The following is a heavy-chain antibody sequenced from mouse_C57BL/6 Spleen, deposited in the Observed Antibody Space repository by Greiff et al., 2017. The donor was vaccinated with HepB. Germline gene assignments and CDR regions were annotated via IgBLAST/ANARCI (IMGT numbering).Heavy chain of an antibody. V-gene: IGHV5-12*01. CDR3: ARNYYGSRGAMDY. J-gene: IGHJ4*01. CDR1: GFTFSDYY. D-gene: IGHD1-1*01. Sequence: EVMLVESGGGLVQPGGSLKLSCAASGFTFSDYYMYWVRQTPEKRLEWVAYISNGGGSTYYPDTVKGRFTISRDNAKNTLYLQMSRLKSEDTAMYYCARNYYGSRGAMDYWGQGTSVTVSS. CDR2: ISNGGGST.